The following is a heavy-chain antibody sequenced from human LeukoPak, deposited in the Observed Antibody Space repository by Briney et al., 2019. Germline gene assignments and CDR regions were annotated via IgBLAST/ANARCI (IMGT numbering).Heavy chain of an antibody. D-gene: IGHD1-1*01. CDR1: GYTFTSYG. Sequence: GASVKVSCKASGYTFTSYGISWVRQAPGQGLEWMGWISAYNGNTNYAQKLQGRVTMTTDTSTSTAYMELRSLRSDDTAVYYCARATYIWNDVANWFDPWGQGTLVTVSS. J-gene: IGHJ5*02. CDR2: ISAYNGNT. V-gene: IGHV1-18*01. CDR3: ARATYIWNDVANWFDP.